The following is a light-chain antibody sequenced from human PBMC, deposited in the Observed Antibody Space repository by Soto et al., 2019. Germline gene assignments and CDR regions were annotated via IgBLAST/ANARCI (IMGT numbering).Light chain of an antibody. CDR1: SSDVGGYNY. Sequence: QSVLTQPPSASGSPGQSVTISCTGTSSDVGGYNYVSWYQQHPGKAPKLMIYEVSKRPSGVPDRFSGSKSGNTASLTVSGLQAEHEADFYCSSYAGSNNFVFGGGTKVTVL. V-gene: IGLV2-8*01. J-gene: IGLJ2*01. CDR2: EVS. CDR3: SSYAGSNNFV.